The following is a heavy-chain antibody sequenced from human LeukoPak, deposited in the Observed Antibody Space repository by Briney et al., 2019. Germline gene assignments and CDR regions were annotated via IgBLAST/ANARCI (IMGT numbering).Heavy chain of an antibody. Sequence: SETLSLTCAVYGGSFSGYYWSWIRQPPGKGLERIGEINHSGSTNYNPSLKSRVTISVDTSKNQFSLKLSSVTAADTAVYYCARGLSSVSKSYYFDYWGQGTLVTVSS. V-gene: IGHV4-34*01. CDR1: GGSFSGYY. CDR2: INHSGST. D-gene: IGHD2/OR15-2a*01. CDR3: ARGLSSVSKSYYFDY. J-gene: IGHJ4*02.